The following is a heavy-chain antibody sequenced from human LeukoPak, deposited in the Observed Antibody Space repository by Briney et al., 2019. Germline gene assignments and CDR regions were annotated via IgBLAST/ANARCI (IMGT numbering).Heavy chain of an antibody. D-gene: IGHD3-3*01. J-gene: IGHJ3*02. Sequence: PSETLSLTCTVSGGSISSSSYYWGWIRQPPGKGLEWIGSIYYSGSTYYNPSLKSRVTISVDTSKNQFSLKLSSVTAADTAVYYCAREGGYYDFWSGRGAFDIWGQGTMVTVSS. V-gene: IGHV4-39*07. CDR3: AREGGYYDFWSGRGAFDI. CDR1: GGSISSSSYY. CDR2: IYYSGST.